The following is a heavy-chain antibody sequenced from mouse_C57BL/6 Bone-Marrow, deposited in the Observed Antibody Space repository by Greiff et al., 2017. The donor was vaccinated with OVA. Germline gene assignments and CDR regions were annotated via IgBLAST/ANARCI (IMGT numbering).Heavy chain of an antibody. CDR2: IRNKANGYTT. CDR3: ARYREGSYSNYEAMDY. D-gene: IGHD2-5*01. CDR1: GFTFTDYY. Sequence: DVKLVESGGGLVQPGGSLILSCAASGFTFTDYYMSWVRQPPGKALEWLGFIRNKANGYTTEYSASVKGRFTISRDNSQSILYLQMNALRAEDSATYYCARYREGSYSNYEAMDYWGQGTSVTVSS. V-gene: IGHV7-3*01. J-gene: IGHJ4*01.